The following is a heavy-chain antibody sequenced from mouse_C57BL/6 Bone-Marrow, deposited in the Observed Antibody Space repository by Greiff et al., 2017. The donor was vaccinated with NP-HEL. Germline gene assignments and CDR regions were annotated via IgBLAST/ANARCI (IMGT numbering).Heavy chain of an antibody. CDR1: GFTFSSYA. CDR3: GRGYYDLDY. D-gene: IGHD2-3*01. V-gene: IGHV5-4*03. CDR2: ISDGGSYT. Sequence: DVMLVESGGGLVKPGGSLKLSCAASGFTFSSYAMSWVRQTPEQRLEWVATISDGGSYTYYPDNVKGRFTISRDNAKNNQYLQMSHLKSEDTAMYYCGRGYYDLDYWGQGTTLTVSS. J-gene: IGHJ2*01.